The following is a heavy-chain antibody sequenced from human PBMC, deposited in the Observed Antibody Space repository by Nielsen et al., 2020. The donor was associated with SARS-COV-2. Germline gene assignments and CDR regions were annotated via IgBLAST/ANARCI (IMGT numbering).Heavy chain of an antibody. J-gene: IGHJ6*02. Sequence: GESLKISCTASGFTFGDYAMSWFRQAPGKGLEWVGFIRSKAYGGTTEYAASVKGRFTISRDDSKSIAYLQMNSLKTEDTAVYYCTRGGYYSSSWYHYYGMDVWGQGTTVTVSS. CDR3: TRGGYYSSSWYHYYGMDV. CDR1: GFTFGDYA. CDR2: IRSKAYGGTT. D-gene: IGHD6-13*01. V-gene: IGHV3-49*03.